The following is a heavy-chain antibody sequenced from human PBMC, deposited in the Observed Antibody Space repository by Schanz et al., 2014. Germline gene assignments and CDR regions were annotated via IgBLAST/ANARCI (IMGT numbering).Heavy chain of an antibody. D-gene: IGHD3-10*01. Sequence: QLMQSGSEVRKPGASVKVSCKASGYIFGSHGMTWVRQAPGQGAALMGWINAHTGNTQYAQKFQGRVNMTRDTVTTTVHLELTRLRTDDTAIYYCARVHIATYHYNSPGAFDIWGQGTRVTVSS. V-gene: IGHV1-18*01. J-gene: IGHJ3*02. CDR2: INAHTGNT. CDR3: ARVHIATYHYNSPGAFDI. CDR1: GYIFGSHG.